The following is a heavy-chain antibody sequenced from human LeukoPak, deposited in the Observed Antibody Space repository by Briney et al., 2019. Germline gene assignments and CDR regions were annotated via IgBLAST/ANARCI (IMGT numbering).Heavy chain of an antibody. V-gene: IGHV3-23*01. J-gene: IGHJ4*02. CDR3: AKDGIYYYDSSGYYYIH. Sequence: GGSLRLSCAASGFTFSSYAMSWVRQAPGKGLEWVSAISGSGGSTYYADSVKGRFTISRDNSKNTLYLQMNSLRAEDTAVYYCAKDGIYYYDSSGYYYIHWGQGTLVTVSS. CDR2: ISGSGGST. CDR1: GFTFSSYA. D-gene: IGHD3-22*01.